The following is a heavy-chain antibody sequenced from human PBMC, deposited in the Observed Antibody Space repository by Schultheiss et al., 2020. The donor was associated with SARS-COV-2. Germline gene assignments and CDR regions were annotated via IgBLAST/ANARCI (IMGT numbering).Heavy chain of an antibody. CDR3: ARARAEQHLPFSWGPIPHPTTWFDP. V-gene: IGHV3-74*01. D-gene: IGHD6-13*01. Sequence: GESLKISCTAFGFTFRNYWMHWVRQIPGKGLVWVSRINSDGSASSYADSVQGRFTVSRDNAGNTLYLQMNNLRVEDTAIYYCARARAEQHLPFSWGPIPHPTTWFDPWGQGTLVTVAS. CDR2: INSDGSAS. CDR1: GFTFRNYW. J-gene: IGHJ5*02.